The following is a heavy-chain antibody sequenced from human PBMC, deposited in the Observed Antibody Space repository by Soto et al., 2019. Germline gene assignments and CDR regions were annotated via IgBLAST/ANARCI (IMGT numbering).Heavy chain of an antibody. V-gene: IGHV3-49*03. CDR2: IRSKPYGGTT. CDR1: GFTFGDYA. Sequence: EVQLVESGGGLVQPGQSLRLSCIGSGFTFGDYAMSWFRQAPGKGLEWVGFIRSKPYGGTTEYAASVKGRFTISRDDYKSTAYLQMNSLKTEDTAMYYCTKRSYFDYWGQGTLVTVSS. CDR3: TKRSYFDY. D-gene: IGHD1-1*01. J-gene: IGHJ4*02.